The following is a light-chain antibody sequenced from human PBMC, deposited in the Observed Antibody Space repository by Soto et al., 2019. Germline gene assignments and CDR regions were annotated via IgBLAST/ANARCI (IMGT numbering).Light chain of an antibody. CDR2: DAS. J-gene: IGKJ3*01. V-gene: IGKV3-11*01. Sequence: EIVLTQSPATLSLSPGERATLSCRASQSVSSYLAWYQQKSGQTPRLLIYDASNRATGIPARFSGSGSGTDFTLTIRRLEPEDFAVYYCQHRSNWLGTFGPGTKVDIK. CDR1: QSVSSY. CDR3: QHRSNWLGT.